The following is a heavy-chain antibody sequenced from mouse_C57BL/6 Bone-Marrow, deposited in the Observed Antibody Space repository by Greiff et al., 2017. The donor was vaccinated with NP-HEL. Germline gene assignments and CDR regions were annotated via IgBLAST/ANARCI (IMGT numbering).Heavy chain of an antibody. J-gene: IGHJ2*01. CDR2: IDPSDSYT. V-gene: IGHV1-50*01. CDR1: GYTFTSYW. CDR3: ASCTTVVD. D-gene: IGHD1-1*01. Sequence: QVQLQQPGAELVKPGASVKLSCKASGYTFTSYWMQWVKQRPGQGLVWIGEIDPSDSYTNYNQKFKGKATLTVDTSSSTAYMQLSSLTSEDSAVYYCASCTTVVDWGQGTTLTVSS.